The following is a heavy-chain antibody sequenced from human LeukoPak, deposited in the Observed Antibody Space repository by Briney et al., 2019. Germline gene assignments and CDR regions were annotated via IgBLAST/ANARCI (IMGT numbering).Heavy chain of an antibody. J-gene: IGHJ3*02. CDR2: ISSSSSYI. CDR3: TKDRRREQKSGTFEI. D-gene: IGHD1/OR15-1a*01. Sequence: KSGGSLRLSCAASGFTFSSYTMNWVRQAPGKGLEWVSSISSSSSYIYYADSVKGRFTISRDNAKNSLYLQMSSLRAEDMALYYCTKDRRREQKSGTFEIWGQGTMVTVSS. V-gene: IGHV3-21*04. CDR1: GFTFSSYT.